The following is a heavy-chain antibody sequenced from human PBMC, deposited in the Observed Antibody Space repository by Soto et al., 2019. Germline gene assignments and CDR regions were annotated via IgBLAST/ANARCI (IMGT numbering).Heavy chain of an antibody. CDR2: ISYSGSK. V-gene: IGHV4-39*01. CDR1: GASIGGSGYF. J-gene: IGHJ5*02. Sequence: SETLSLTCTVSGASIGGSGYFWAWIRQAPGEGLEWFGTISYSGSKYYNPSLRNRITISADSSKTQFSLTLSSVTAADTAVYFCARHQGEGWFDPWGQGTLVTVS. D-gene: IGHD3-16*01. CDR3: ARHQGEGWFDP.